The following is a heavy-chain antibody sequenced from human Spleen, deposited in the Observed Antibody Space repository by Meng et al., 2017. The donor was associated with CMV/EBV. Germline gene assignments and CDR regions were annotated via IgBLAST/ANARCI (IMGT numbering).Heavy chain of an antibody. D-gene: IGHD3-3*01. CDR3: AKMDFWSGNDY. J-gene: IGHJ4*02. V-gene: IGHV3-48*04. CDR1: GFNFNSYS. Sequence: GGSLRLSCVASGFNFNSYSMNWVRQAPGKGLEWISYISSSSSVIKYADSVKGRLTVSRDNAKDSLFLQMNSLRAEDTAVYYCAKMDFWSGNDYWGQGTLVTVSS. CDR2: ISSSSSVI.